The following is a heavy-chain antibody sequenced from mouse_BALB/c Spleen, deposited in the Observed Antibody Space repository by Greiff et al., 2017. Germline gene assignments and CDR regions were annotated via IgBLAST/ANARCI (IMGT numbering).Heavy chain of an antibody. CDR3: ARGYGYYAMDY. V-gene: IGHV1-87*01. Sequence: QVQLKESGAELARPGASVKLSCKASGYTFTSYWMQWVKQRPGQGLEWIGAIYPGDGDTRYTQKFKGKATLTAVKSSSTAYMQLSSLASEDSAVYYCARGYGYYAMDYWGQGTSVTVSS. CDR2: IYPGDGDT. J-gene: IGHJ4*01. D-gene: IGHD2-10*02. CDR1: GYTFTSYW.